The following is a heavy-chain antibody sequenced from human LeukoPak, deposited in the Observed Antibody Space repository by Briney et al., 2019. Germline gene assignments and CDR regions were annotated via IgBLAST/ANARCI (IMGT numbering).Heavy chain of an antibody. CDR2: ISGSGGST. Sequence: PGGSLRLSCAASGFTFSSYWMSWVRQAPGKGLEWVSAISGSGGSTYYADSVKGQFTISRDNSKNTLYLQMNSLRAEDTAVYYCAKGSLSGGSFYLDYWGQGTLVTVSS. CDR3: AKGSLSGGSFYLDY. D-gene: IGHD2-15*01. J-gene: IGHJ4*02. V-gene: IGHV3-23*01. CDR1: GFTFSSYW.